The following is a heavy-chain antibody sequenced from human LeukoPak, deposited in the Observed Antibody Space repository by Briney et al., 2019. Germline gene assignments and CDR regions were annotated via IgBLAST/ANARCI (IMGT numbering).Heavy chain of an antibody. D-gene: IGHD2-21*01. J-gene: IGHJ4*02. CDR2: ISRSGDST. CDR3: AKRETLLYFEC. V-gene: IGHV3-23*01. CDR1: GFTFTSYA. Sequence: WGSLRLSCAASGFTFTSYAMNWVGQAPRKGLEWVSSISRSGDSTYYGDSVKGRFTISRDNSKNTLYLQMNSLRAEDTAIYYCAKRETLLYFECGGQETLDTVSS.